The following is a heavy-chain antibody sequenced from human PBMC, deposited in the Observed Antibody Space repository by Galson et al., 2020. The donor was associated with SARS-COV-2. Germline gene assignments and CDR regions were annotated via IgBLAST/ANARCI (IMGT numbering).Heavy chain of an antibody. CDR1: GGSISSYY. CDR3: ASKHQLLYSDYYYYMDV. D-gene: IGHD2-2*02. CDR2: IYYSGST. V-gene: IGHV4-59*08. Sequence: SETLSLTCTVSGGSISSYYWSWIRQPPGKGLEWIGYIYYSGSTNYNPSLKSRVTISVDTSKNQFSLKLSSVTAADTAVYYCASKHQLLYSDYYYYMDVWGKGTTVTVSS. J-gene: IGHJ6*03.